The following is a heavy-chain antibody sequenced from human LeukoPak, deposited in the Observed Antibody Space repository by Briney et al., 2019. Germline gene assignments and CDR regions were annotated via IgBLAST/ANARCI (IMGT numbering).Heavy chain of an antibody. J-gene: IGHJ4*02. CDR2: IYPGDSDT. D-gene: IGHD2-21*02. CDR3: ASPSGRYCGGDCYSEYYFDY. Sequence: ESPNTSLKGSGYSFKSYWMGLVPQMPGKGLEWMGIIYPGDSDTIYSPSLQGQVTISAAKSISTAYLQWSSLKASDTAMYYCASPSGRYCGGDCYSEYYFDYWGQGTPVTVSS. V-gene: IGHV5-51*01. CDR1: GYSFKSYW.